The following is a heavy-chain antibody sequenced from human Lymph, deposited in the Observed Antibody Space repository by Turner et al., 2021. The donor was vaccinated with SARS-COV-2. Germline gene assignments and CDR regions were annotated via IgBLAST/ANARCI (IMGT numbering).Heavy chain of an antibody. V-gene: IGHV3-21*01. CDR2: ISSSSSYI. J-gene: IGHJ4*02. CDR1: GFTFSSYS. CDR3: ARGDYGDYGTVYFDY. Sequence: EVQLVESGGGLVNPGGSLRLSCAAYGFTFSSYSMNWVRQAPGKGLEWVSSISSSSSYIYYADSVKGRFTISRDNAKNSLYLQMNSLRAEDTAVYYCARGDYGDYGTVYFDYWGQGTLVTVSS. D-gene: IGHD4-17*01.